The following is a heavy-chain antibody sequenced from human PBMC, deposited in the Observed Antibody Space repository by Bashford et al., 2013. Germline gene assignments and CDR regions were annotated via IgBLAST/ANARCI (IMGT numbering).Heavy chain of an antibody. J-gene: IGHJ4*02. Sequence: VRQAPGKGLEWVSYISSSSSTIYYADSVKGRFTISRDNAKNSLYLQMNSLRAEDTAVYYCARASIVVVRGYYFDYWGQGTLVTVSS. D-gene: IGHD3-22*01. CDR3: ARASIVVVRGYYFDY. CDR2: ISSSSSTI. V-gene: IGHV3-48*01.